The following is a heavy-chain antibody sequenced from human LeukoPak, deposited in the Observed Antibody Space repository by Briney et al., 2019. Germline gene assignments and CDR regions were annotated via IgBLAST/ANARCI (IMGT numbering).Heavy chain of an antibody. J-gene: IGHJ3*02. V-gene: IGHV4-34*01. D-gene: IGHD1-20*01. Sequence: SETLSLTCAVYGGSFSGYYWGWIRQPPGKGLEWIGGIYYSGSTYYNPSLKSRVTISVDTSKNQFSLKLSSVTAADTAVYYCARGPITGTTGDAFDIWGQGTMVTVSS. CDR2: IYYSGST. CDR3: ARGPITGTTGDAFDI. CDR1: GGSFSGYY.